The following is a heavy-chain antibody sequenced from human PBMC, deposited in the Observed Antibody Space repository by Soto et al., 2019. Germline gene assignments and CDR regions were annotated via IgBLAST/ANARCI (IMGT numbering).Heavy chain of an antibody. CDR3: ASVPDYDILTGYYFWFDP. CDR1: GGSISSYY. CDR2: IYYSGST. Sequence: PSETLSLTCTVSGGSISSYYWSWIRQPPGKGLEWIGYIYYSGSTNYNPSLKSRVTISVDTSKNQFSLKLSSVTAADTAVYYCASVPDYDILTGYYFWFDPWGQGTLVTVSS. J-gene: IGHJ5*02. V-gene: IGHV4-59*01. D-gene: IGHD3-9*01.